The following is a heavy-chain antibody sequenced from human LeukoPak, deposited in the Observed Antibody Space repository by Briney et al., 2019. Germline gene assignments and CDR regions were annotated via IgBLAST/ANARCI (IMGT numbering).Heavy chain of an antibody. V-gene: IGHV3-64*01. D-gene: IGHD3-10*01. J-gene: IGHJ4*02. CDR2: ISSNGGST. Sequence: GGSLRLSCAASGFTFSSYAMHWVRQAPGKGLEYVSVISSNGGSTYYANSVKGRFTISRDNSKNTLYLQMGSLRAEDMAVYYCARLGYYFDYWGQGTLVTVSS. CDR3: ARLGYYFDY. CDR1: GFTFSSYA.